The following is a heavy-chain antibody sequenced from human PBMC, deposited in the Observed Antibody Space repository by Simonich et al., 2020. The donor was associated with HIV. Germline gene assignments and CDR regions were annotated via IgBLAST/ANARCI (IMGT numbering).Heavy chain of an antibody. CDR2: IYYSGST. D-gene: IGHD1-7*01. V-gene: IGHV4-39*01. CDR1: GDSIRSNDHY. Sequence: QLQLQESGPGLVKPSETLSLTCSVSGDSIRSNDHYWDWFRQPPGKGLEWIGSIYYSGSTSYNPSRNSRVTMSIDTSKNQFSLKLNSVTAADTAVYYCARRGNWNYRRGAFDFWGQGTLVTISS. J-gene: IGHJ4*02. CDR3: ARRGNWNYRRGAFDF.